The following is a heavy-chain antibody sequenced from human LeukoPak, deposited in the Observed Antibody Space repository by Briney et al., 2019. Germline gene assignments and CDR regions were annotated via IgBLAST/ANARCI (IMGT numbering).Heavy chain of an antibody. CDR3: ASPGYSSGWYFDAFDI. Sequence: GGSLRLSCAASGFTVSSNYMSWVRQAPGKGLEWVSVLYTGGSTYYADSVKGRFTISRDNSKNTLYLQMNSLRAEDTAVYYCASPGYSSGWYFDAFDIWGQGTMVTVSS. J-gene: IGHJ3*02. V-gene: IGHV3-53*05. D-gene: IGHD6-19*01. CDR1: GFTVSSNY. CDR2: LYTGGST.